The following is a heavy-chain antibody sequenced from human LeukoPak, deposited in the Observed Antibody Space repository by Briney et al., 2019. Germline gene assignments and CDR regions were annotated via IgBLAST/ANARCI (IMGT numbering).Heavy chain of an antibody. CDR1: GDTISTSFDY. CDR3: ARVVRGDEEDY. Sequence: SETLSLTCTVSGDTISTSFDYWDWIRQPQGKGGEWVGGIFYSGTTYYNPSLKSRVTMSVDTSKNQFSLKLRSVTAADTAVYYCARVVRGDEEDYWGRGTLVTVSS. V-gene: IGHV4-39*07. CDR2: IFYSGTT. D-gene: IGHD2-21*01. J-gene: IGHJ4*02.